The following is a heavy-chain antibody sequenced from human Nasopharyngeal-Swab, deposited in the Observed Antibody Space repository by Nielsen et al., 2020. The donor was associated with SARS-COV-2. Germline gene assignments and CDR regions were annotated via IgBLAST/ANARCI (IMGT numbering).Heavy chain of an antibody. D-gene: IGHD3-10*01. Sequence: GESLKISCAASGFTFSSYAMSWVRQTPGKGLEWVSAITGSGGRTYYADSVKGRFTISGDNSKNTLYLQMNSLRAEDTAIYYCANLWFGEPSGYYYSYAMDVWGQGTTVTVSS. J-gene: IGHJ6*02. CDR3: ANLWFGEPSGYYYSYAMDV. CDR2: ITGSGGRT. V-gene: IGHV3-23*01. CDR1: GFTFSSYA.